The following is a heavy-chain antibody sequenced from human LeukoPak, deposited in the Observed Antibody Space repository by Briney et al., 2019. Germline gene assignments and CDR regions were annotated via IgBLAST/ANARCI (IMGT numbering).Heavy chain of an antibody. Sequence: GGSLRLSCAASGFTVSSNYMSWVRQAPGKGLEWVSSISSSSSYIYYADSVKGRFTISRDNAKNSLYLQMNSLRAEDTAVYYCARDLTMVRGVPDYWGQGTLVTVSS. CDR2: ISSSSSYI. CDR1: GFTVSSNY. CDR3: ARDLTMVRGVPDY. V-gene: IGHV3-21*01. D-gene: IGHD3-10*01. J-gene: IGHJ4*02.